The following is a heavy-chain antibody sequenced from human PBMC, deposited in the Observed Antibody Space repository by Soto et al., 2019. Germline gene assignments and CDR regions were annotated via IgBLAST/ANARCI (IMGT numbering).Heavy chain of an antibody. CDR2: IWYDGSNK. CDR3: ARDPVSDRSSWFFDY. CDR1: GFTFSSYG. Sequence: QVQLVESGGGVVQPGRSLRLSCAASGFTFSSYGMHWVRQAPGKGLEWVAVIWYDGSNKYYADSVKGRFTISRDNSKNTLYLQMNSLRGEDMAVYYCARDPVSDRSSWFFDYWGQGTLVTVSS. D-gene: IGHD6-13*01. V-gene: IGHV3-33*01. J-gene: IGHJ4*02.